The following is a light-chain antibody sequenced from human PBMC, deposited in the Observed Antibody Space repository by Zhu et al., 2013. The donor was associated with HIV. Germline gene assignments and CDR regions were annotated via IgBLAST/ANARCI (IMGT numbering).Light chain of an antibody. V-gene: IGKV1-27*01. CDR1: QGIGNY. Sequence: DIQMTQSPSSLSASIGDRVTITCRASQGIGNYLAWYQQRPGKPPKLLISATSTLQSGVPSRFSGSGSGTGFTLTISSLQAEDVATYYCQHYYTNPAFGEGTKVGIK. CDR3: QHYYTNPA. CDR2: ATS. J-gene: IGKJ1*01.